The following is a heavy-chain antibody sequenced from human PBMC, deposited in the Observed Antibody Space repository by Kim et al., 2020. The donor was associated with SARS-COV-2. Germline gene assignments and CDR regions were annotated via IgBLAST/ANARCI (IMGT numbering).Heavy chain of an antibody. CDR2: ISSSGSTI. V-gene: IGHV3-48*03. CDR3: ASPGNIVVVPAATSFDY. CDR1: GFTFSSYE. J-gene: IGHJ4*02. Sequence: GGSLRLSCAASGFTFSSYEMNWVRQAPGKGLEWVSYISSSGSTIYYADSVKGRFTISRDNAKNSLYLQMNSLRAEDTAVYYCASPGNIVVVPAATSFDYWGQGTLVTVSS. D-gene: IGHD2-2*01.